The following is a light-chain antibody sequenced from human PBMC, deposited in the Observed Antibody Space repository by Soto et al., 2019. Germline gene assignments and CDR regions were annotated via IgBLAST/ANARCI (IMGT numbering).Light chain of an antibody. Sequence: DIVMTQSPDSLAVSLGERATINCKSSQSVVYSSNNKNHLAWYQQKPGQPPKLLIYWASTRESGVPDRFSGSGSGTDFTLTISSLQAEDVAVYYCQQYYSTPLTFGGGTKVDIK. CDR1: QSVVYSSNNKNH. V-gene: IGKV4-1*01. CDR2: WAS. CDR3: QQYYSTPLT. J-gene: IGKJ4*01.